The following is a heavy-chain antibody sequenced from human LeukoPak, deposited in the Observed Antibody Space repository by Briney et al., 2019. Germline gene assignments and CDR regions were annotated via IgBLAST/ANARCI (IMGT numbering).Heavy chain of an antibody. V-gene: IGHV3-21*01. Sequence: GGSLRLSCAASGFTFSSYSMNWVRQAPGKGLEWVSSISSSSSYIYYADSVKGRFTISRDNAKNSLYLQMNSLRAEDTAVCHCARPRATGIAVAGIGYWGQGTLVTVSS. CDR2: ISSSSSYI. CDR1: GFTFSSYS. D-gene: IGHD6-19*01. J-gene: IGHJ4*02. CDR3: ARPRATGIAVAGIGY.